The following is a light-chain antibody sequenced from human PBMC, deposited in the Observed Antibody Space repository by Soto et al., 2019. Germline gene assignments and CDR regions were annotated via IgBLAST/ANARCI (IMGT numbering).Light chain of an antibody. V-gene: IGKV1-12*02. J-gene: IGKJ1*01. Sequence: DIQMTQSPSSVSASVGDRVTISCRASHDVRSWLAWYQQKTGKAPNLLIYGASTLQSGVPSRFSGSGSGTAFTLTSSSLQPEDFATYYCQKATGDPWTFGQGTQVEIK. CDR1: HDVRSW. CDR3: QKATGDPWT. CDR2: GAS.